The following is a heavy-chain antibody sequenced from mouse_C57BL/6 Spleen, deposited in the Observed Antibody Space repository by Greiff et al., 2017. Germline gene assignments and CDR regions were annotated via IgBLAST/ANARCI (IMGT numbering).Heavy chain of an antibody. CDR3: ARVTTVVADDWLAY. V-gene: IGHV1-69*01. Sequence: QVHVQQPGAELVMPGASVKLSCKASGYTFTSYWMHWVKQRPGQGLEWIGEIDPSDSYTNYNQKFKGKSTLTVDKSSSTAYMQLSSLTSEDSAVYYCARVTTVVADDWLAYWGQGTLVTVSA. D-gene: IGHD1-1*01. J-gene: IGHJ3*01. CDR2: IDPSDSYT. CDR1: GYTFTSYW.